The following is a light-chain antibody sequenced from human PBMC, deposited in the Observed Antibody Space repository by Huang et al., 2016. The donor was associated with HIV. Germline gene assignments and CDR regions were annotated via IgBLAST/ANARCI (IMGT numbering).Light chain of an antibody. Sequence: DIQMTQSPSSLSASVGDRISITCWASQTISTFLNWYQQKPGKAPKLRIYASSNLQMGVSSRFSGTGSGTLFTLTVTGLLPDDFATYFCQQTSSVPLTFGGGTKVEMK. CDR2: ASS. CDR3: QQTSSVPLT. V-gene: IGKV1-39*01. J-gene: IGKJ4*01. CDR1: QTISTF.